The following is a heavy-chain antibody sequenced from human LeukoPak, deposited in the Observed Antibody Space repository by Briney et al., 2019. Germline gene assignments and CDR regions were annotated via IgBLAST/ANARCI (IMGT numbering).Heavy chain of an antibody. CDR2: IIPMFGTP. CDR1: GGTFSSYA. V-gene: IGHV1-69*13. J-gene: IGHJ2*01. D-gene: IGHD6-19*01. CDR3: ARIASSGWYGNWYSDV. Sequence: SVKVSCKASGGTFSSYAISWVRQAPGQGLEWMGGIIPMFGTPNYAEKFQDRVTIAADESTSTVYMELSSLRSEDTAVYYCARIASSGWYGNWYSDVWGRGTLVTVSS.